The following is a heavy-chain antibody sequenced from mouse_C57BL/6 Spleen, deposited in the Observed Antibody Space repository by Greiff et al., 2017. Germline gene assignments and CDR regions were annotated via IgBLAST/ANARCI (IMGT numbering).Heavy chain of an antibody. Sequence: QVQLKQSGPELVKPGASVKISCKASGYTFTDYYINWVKQRPGQGLEWIGWIFPGSGSTYYNEKFKGKATLTVDKSSSTAYMLLSSLTSEDSAVYFCAREGELRQAWFAYWGQGTLVTVSA. D-gene: IGHD2-12*01. J-gene: IGHJ3*01. CDR3: AREGELRQAWFAY. CDR1: GYTFTDYY. V-gene: IGHV1-75*01. CDR2: IFPGSGST.